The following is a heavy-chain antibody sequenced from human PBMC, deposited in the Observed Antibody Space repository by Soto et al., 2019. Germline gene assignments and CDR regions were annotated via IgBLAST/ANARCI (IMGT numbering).Heavy chain of an antibody. Sequence: GGSLRLSCAASGFTFSNAWMSWVRQAPGKGLEWVGRIKSKTDGGTTDYAAPVKGRFTISRDDSKNTLYLQMNSLKTEDTAVYYCTTQSSAMVAYYYYGMDVWGQGTTVTVSS. CDR1: GFTFSNAW. V-gene: IGHV3-15*01. CDR3: TTQSSAMVAYYYYGMDV. D-gene: IGHD5-18*01. CDR2: IKSKTDGGTT. J-gene: IGHJ6*02.